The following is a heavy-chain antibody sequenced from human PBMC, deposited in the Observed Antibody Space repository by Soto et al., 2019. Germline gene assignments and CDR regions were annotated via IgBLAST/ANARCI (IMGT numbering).Heavy chain of an antibody. D-gene: IGHD5-12*01. CDR1: GGTFNNYP. CDR2: SIPIFGTA. CDR3: ARGRGYSGDDHYYYFDMDV. Sequence: SVKVSCKASGGTFNNYPITWVRQAPGEGLEWMGGSIPIFGTANYAQKFQGRVTISVDESTSTAYMELSSLRSEDTAVYYCARGRGYSGDDHYYYFDMDVWGQGTPATV. V-gene: IGHV1-69*13. J-gene: IGHJ6*02.